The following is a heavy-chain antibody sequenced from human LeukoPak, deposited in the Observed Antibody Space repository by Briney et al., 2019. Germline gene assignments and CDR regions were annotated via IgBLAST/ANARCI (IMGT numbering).Heavy chain of an antibody. Sequence: VASVKVSCKVSGYTLTELSMHWVRQAPGKGLEWMGGFDPEDGETIYAQKFQGRVTMTEDTSTDTAYMELSSLRSEDTAVYYCATSTDNYYYYGMDVWGKGTTVTVSS. CDR2: FDPEDGET. D-gene: IGHD4-17*01. J-gene: IGHJ6*04. CDR3: ATSTDNYYYYGMDV. V-gene: IGHV1-24*01. CDR1: GYTLTELS.